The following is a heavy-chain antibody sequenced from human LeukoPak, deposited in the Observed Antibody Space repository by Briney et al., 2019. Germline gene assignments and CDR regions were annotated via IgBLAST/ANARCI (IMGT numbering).Heavy chain of an antibody. J-gene: IGHJ4*02. Sequence: PGGSLRLSCAASGFTFSSYEMNWVRQAPGKGLEWVSYISTSGSTIYYADSVKGRFTISRDNAKNSLYLQLISLRAEDTAVYYCARARNYCSGGSCSPFDYWGQGTLVIVSS. D-gene: IGHD2-15*01. CDR2: ISTSGSTI. CDR1: GFTFSSYE. V-gene: IGHV3-48*03. CDR3: ARARNYCSGGSCSPFDY.